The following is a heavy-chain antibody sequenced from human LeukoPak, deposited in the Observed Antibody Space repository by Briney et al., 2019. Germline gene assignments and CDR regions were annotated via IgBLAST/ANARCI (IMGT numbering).Heavy chain of an antibody. V-gene: IGHV1-8*01. CDR1: GYTFTSYD. J-gene: IGHJ4*02. D-gene: IGHD1-7*01. Sequence: ASVKVSCKASGYTFTSYDINWVRQATGQGLEWMGWMNPNSGNTGYAQKFQGRVTMTRNTSISTAYMELSSLRSEDTAVYYCARDGAGTTYCDYWGQGTLVTVSS. CDR2: MNPNSGNT. CDR3: ARDGAGTTYCDY.